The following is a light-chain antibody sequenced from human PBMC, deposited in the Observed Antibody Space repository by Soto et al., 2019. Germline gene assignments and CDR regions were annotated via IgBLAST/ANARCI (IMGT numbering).Light chain of an antibody. CDR2: GAS. CDR3: QQYGRSPTT. J-gene: IGKJ1*01. Sequence: EIVLTQSPCTLSLSPGERASLSCRASQSVTSNYLAWYQQKPGQAPRFLMYGASSRATGIPDRFSGSGSGTDFTLTISRLEPEDFAVYYCQQYGRSPTTFGQGTKVDIK. V-gene: IGKV3-20*01. CDR1: QSVTSNY.